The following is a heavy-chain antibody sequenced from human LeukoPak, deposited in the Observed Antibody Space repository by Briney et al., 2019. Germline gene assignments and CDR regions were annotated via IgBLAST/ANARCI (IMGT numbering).Heavy chain of an antibody. J-gene: IGHJ4*02. D-gene: IGHD2-15*01. V-gene: IGHV4-34*01. CDR2: INHSGST. CDR3: ASGPAGAASAEYYFDY. CDR1: GGSFSGYY. Sequence: PETLSLTCAVYGGSFSGYYWSWIRQPPGKGPEWIGEINHSGSTNYNPSLKSRVTISVDTSKNQFSLKLSSVTAADTAVYYCASGPAGAASAEYYFDYWGQGTLVTVSS.